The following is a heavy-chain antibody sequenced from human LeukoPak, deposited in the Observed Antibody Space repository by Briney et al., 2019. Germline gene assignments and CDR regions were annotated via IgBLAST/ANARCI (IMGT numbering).Heavy chain of an antibody. CDR3: ARESIVVVPAVLKGGAFDI. CDR2: IYTSGST. D-gene: IGHD2-2*01. V-gene: IGHV4-61*02. CDR1: GGSISSGSYY. J-gene: IGHJ3*02. Sequence: SQTLSLTCTVSGGSISSGSYYWSWIRQPAGKGLEWIGRIYTSGSTNYNPSLKSRVTISVDTSKNQFSLKLSSVTAADTAVYYCARESIVVVPAVLKGGAFDIWGQGTMVTVSS.